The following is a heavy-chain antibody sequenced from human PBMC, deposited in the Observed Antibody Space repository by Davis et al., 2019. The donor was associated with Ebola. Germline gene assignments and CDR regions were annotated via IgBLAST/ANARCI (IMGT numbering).Heavy chain of an antibody. Sequence: GGSLRLSCAASGFTVSSNYMSWVRQAPGKGLEWVSVIYSGGSTYYADSVKGRFTISRDNSKNTLYLQMNSLRAEDTAVYYCAKDHTVTTYSPDYWGQGTLVTVSS. D-gene: IGHD4-17*01. J-gene: IGHJ4*02. CDR2: IYSGGST. CDR3: AKDHTVTTYSPDY. CDR1: GFTVSSNY. V-gene: IGHV3-66*01.